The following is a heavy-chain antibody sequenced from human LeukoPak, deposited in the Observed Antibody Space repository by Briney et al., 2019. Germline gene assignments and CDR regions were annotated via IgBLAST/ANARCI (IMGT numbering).Heavy chain of an antibody. V-gene: IGHV4-59*01. D-gene: IGHD5-18*01. J-gene: IGHJ4*02. Sequence: KASETLSLTCTVSGGSISSYYWSWIRQPPGEGLEWIGYVYYSGSTNYNPSLKGRVNISVDTSKNQFSLQLSSVTAADTAVYYCARSFMGYGRGYFDYWGQGTLVTVSS. CDR1: GGSISSYY. CDR3: ARSFMGYGRGYFDY. CDR2: VYYSGST.